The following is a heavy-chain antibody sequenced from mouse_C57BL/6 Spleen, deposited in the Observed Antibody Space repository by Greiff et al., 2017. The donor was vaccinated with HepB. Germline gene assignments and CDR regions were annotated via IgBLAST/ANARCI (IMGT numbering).Heavy chain of an antibody. Sequence: VQLQQPGAELVMPGASVKLSCKASGYTFTSYWMHWVKQRPGQGLEWIGEIDPSDSYTNYNQKFKGKSTLTVDKSSSTAYMQLSSLTSEDSAVYYCARSAYDYDVWGTGTTVTVSS. J-gene: IGHJ1*03. V-gene: IGHV1-69*01. CDR3: ARSAYDYDV. D-gene: IGHD2-4*01. CDR1: GYTFTSYW. CDR2: IDPSDSYT.